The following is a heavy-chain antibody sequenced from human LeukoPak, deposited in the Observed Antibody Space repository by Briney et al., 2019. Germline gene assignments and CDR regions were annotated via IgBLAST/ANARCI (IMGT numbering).Heavy chain of an antibody. CDR1: GGTFSSYA. CDR3: ARGNYDSSGYKSNWFDP. V-gene: IGHV1-69*04. CDR2: IIPIFGIA. D-gene: IGHD3-22*01. Sequence: GASVKVSCKASGGTFSSYAISWVRQAPGQGLEWMGRIIPIFGIANYAQKCQGRVTITADKSTSTAYMELSSLRSEDTAVYYCARGNYDSSGYKSNWFDPWGQGTLVTVSS. J-gene: IGHJ5*02.